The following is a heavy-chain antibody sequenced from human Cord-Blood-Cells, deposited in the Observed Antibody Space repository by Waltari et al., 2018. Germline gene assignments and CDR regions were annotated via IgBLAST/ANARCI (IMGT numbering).Heavy chain of an antibody. CDR3: ARDSISGDALDI. CDR2: ISAYNGNT. Sequence: QVQLVQSGAEVKKPGASVKVSCKASGYTFTSYGISWVRQAPGQGLEWMGWISAYNGNTNYAKKLQGRGTMTTDTSTSTAYMEVRSLRSDDTAVDYWARDSISGDALDIWGQGTMVTVSS. V-gene: IGHV1-18*01. D-gene: IGHD1-26*01. J-gene: IGHJ3*02. CDR1: GYTFTSYG.